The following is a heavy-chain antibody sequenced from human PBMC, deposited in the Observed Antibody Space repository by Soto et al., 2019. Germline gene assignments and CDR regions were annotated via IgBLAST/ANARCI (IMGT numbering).Heavy chain of an antibody. CDR1: GGSVSRGGYY. V-gene: IGHV4-31*03. CDR3: ATGDLTAGELFFGY. CDR2: NHYTGST. J-gene: IGHJ4*02. D-gene: IGHD3-10*01. Sequence: SETLSLTCTVSGGSVSRGGYYCNWIRQHPGKGLEWIGYNHYTGSTFYNPSLKSRVTISVDTSKNQFSLKLSSVTAADTAVYYCATGDLTAGELFFGYWGQGALVTVSS.